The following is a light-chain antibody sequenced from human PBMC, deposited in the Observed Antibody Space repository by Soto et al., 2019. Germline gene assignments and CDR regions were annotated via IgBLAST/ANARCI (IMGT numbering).Light chain of an antibody. CDR1: SSDVGGYDY. V-gene: IGLV2-8*01. CDR2: EVT. J-gene: IGLJ2*01. Sequence: QSVLTQPPSASGSPGQSVTISCTGTSSDVGGYDYVSWYQQHPGKAPKLIIYEVTERPSGVPDRFSGSKSGNPASLTVSGLQSEDEANYYCSSYAGNDRLGEFGGGTKLTVL. CDR3: SSYAGNDRLGE.